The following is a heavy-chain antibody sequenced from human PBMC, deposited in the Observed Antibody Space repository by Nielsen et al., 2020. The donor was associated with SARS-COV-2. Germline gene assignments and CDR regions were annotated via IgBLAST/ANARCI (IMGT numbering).Heavy chain of an antibody. CDR3: ARTGSMEARPGNWFDP. V-gene: IGHV4-34*01. Sequence: SETLSLTCAVSNRAFSGYLWTWIRQSPGKGLEWIGEINHSGYTNHNPSLRSRVTLSVDTSKRQFSLNLTSVTAADTAIYYCARTGSMEARPGNWFDPWGQGTPVIVSS. J-gene: IGHJ5*02. D-gene: IGHD6-6*01. CDR1: NRAFSGYL. CDR2: INHSGYT.